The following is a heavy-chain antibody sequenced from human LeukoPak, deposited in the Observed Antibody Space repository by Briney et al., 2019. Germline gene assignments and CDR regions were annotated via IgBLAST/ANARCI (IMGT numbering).Heavy chain of an antibody. CDR3: ARGLVVAARSVYYYYGMDV. Sequence: SETLSLTCTVSGGSISSYYWSRIRQPAGKGLEWIGRIYTSGSTNYNPSLKSRVTMSVDTSKNQFSLKLSSVTAADTAVYYCARGLVVAARSVYYYYGMDVWGQGTTVTVSS. CDR1: GGSISSYY. J-gene: IGHJ6*02. D-gene: IGHD2-15*01. CDR2: IYTSGST. V-gene: IGHV4-4*07.